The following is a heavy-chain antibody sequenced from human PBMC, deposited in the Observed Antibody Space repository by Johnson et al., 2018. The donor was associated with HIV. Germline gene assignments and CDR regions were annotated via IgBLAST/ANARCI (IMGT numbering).Heavy chain of an antibody. V-gene: IGHV3-30*19. CDR1: GFTFSSYG. J-gene: IGHJ3*02. CDR2: IWYDGSIK. CDR3: ARDRYYDSSGSHAFDI. D-gene: IGHD3-22*01. Sequence: QVLLVESGGGVVQPRRSLRLSCAASGFTFSSYGMHWVRQAPGKGLEWVAVIWYDGSIKYYADSVKARFTISRDNSKNTLYLQMNSLRAEDTAVYYCARDRYYDSSGSHAFDIWGQGTMVTVSS.